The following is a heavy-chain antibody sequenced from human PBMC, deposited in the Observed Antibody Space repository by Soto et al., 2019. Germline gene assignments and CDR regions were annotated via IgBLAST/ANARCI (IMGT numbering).Heavy chain of an antibody. D-gene: IGHD5-12*01. CDR1: GFTFTNHG. Sequence: GGSLRLSCAASGFTFTNHGLHWVRQAPGKGLEWVAVISHDGINKYYEDSVKGRFTISRDTSKNTLYLQMNSLRPEDTAVYFCAKDRGYEILDSWGQGTQVTVSS. CDR3: AKDRGYEILDS. V-gene: IGHV3-30*18. J-gene: IGHJ4*02. CDR2: ISHDGINK.